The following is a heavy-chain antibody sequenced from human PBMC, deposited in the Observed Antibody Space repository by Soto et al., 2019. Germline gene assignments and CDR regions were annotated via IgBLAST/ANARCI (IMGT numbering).Heavy chain of an antibody. Sequence: EVQLVESGGGLVKPGGSLRLSCAASGFTFSNAWMSWVRQAPGKGLEWVGRIKSKTDGGTTDYAAPVKGRFTISRDDSKNTLYLQMNSLKTVDTAVYYCTTTLAVAGTGAFDIWGQGTMVTVSS. V-gene: IGHV3-15*01. CDR2: IKSKTDGGTT. D-gene: IGHD6-19*01. CDR3: TTTLAVAGTGAFDI. J-gene: IGHJ3*02. CDR1: GFTFSNAW.